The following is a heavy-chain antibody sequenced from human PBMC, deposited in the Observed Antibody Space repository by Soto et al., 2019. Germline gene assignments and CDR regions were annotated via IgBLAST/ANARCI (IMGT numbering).Heavy chain of an antibody. Sequence: QVQLVESGGGLVKPGGSLRLSCAASGFTFSDYYMSWIRQAPGKGLEYISYISSSSGSTNYADSVKGRFTISRDNAKNSLYLQMSSLRADDTAVYYCARDRGGYDRLYYYHGMDVWGQGTTVTVSS. CDR1: GFTFSDYY. V-gene: IGHV3-11*06. CDR3: ARDRGGYDRLYYYHGMDV. CDR2: ISSSSGST. J-gene: IGHJ6*02. D-gene: IGHD5-12*01.